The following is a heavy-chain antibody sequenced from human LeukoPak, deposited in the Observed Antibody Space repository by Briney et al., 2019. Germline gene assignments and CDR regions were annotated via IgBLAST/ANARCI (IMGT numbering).Heavy chain of an antibody. CDR1: GFTFSYYG. CDR2: IRYDGHDK. V-gene: IGHV3-30*02. D-gene: IGHD2-21*01. J-gene: IGHJ2*01. CDR3: ARDGDDWYFDL. Sequence: GGSLRLSCAASGFTFSYYGMHWVRQAPGKGLEWVAFIRYDGHDKYYADSVKGRFTISRDNSKNTLYLEMNSLRIGDTAVYYCARDGDDWYFDLWGRGTLVTVSS.